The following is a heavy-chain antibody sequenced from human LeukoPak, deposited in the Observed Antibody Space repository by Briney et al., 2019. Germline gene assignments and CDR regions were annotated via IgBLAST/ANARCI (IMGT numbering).Heavy chain of an antibody. CDR1: GFTFSSYA. CDR3: AKPGLGYGTGDCISTSCYVGY. CDR2: ISGSGGST. D-gene: IGHD2-2*01. Sequence: GGSPRLSCAASGFTFSSYAMSWVRQAPGKGLEWVSAISGSGGSTYYADSVKGRFTISRDNSKNTLYLQMNSLRAEDTAVYYCAKPGLGYGTGDCISTSCYVGYWGQGTLVTVSS. J-gene: IGHJ4*02. V-gene: IGHV3-23*01.